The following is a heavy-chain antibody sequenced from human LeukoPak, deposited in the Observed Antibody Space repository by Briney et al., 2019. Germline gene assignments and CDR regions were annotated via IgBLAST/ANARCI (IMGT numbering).Heavy chain of an antibody. CDR3: GKDRRRGEVTIIRGGIDS. Sequence: PGGSLRLSCAASGFTFSAYGMHWVRQAPGKGLDWVAFIRYDGNNQYYAASVKGRFTISRDNSKNTLSLHMNNLRAEDTAVYYCGKDRRRGEVTIIRGGIDSWGQGALVTVSS. J-gene: IGHJ4*02. CDR2: IRYDGNNQ. V-gene: IGHV3-30*02. D-gene: IGHD4-17*01. CDR1: GFTFSAYG.